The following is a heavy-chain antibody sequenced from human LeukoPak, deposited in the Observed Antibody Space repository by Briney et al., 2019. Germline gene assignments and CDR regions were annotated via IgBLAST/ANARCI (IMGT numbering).Heavy chain of an antibody. CDR3: ARDAPGGTPFDP. CDR2: IIPIFGTA. CDR1: GGTFSSYA. J-gene: IGHJ5*02. V-gene: IGHV1-69*13. Sequence: SVKVSCKASGGTFSSYAISWVRQAPGQGLEWMGGIIPIFGTANYAQKFQGRVTITADESTSTAYMELSSLRSEDTAVYYCARDAPGGTPFDPWGQGTLVTVSS. D-gene: IGHD1-7*01.